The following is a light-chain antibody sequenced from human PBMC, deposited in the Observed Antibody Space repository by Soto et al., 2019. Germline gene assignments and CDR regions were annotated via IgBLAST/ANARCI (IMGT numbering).Light chain of an antibody. V-gene: IGKV1-6*01. J-gene: IGKJ4*01. Sequence: AIQMTQSPSSLSASVGDRVTITCRASQGIGYDLAWYQQKPGTATKLLLYTTSNLQNGVPSRLSGSGSGTNSTLTISSLQPEDFATYYCLQDYNYTRTFGGGPTVHIX. CDR2: TTS. CDR3: LQDYNYTRT. CDR1: QGIGYD.